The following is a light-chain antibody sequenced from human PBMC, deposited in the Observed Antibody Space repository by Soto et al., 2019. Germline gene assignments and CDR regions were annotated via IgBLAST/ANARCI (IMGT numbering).Light chain of an antibody. J-gene: IGLJ2*01. Sequence: QAVVTQPASVSGSPGQSITISCTGANSDVRIYDYASWYQQHPGKAPKLIIYEVSNRPSGVSNRFSGFKSGNTASLTISGLQPEDEADYYCGSYTATSPLVVFGGGTKVTVL. CDR1: NSDVRIYDY. CDR2: EVS. V-gene: IGLV2-14*01. CDR3: GSYTATSPLVV.